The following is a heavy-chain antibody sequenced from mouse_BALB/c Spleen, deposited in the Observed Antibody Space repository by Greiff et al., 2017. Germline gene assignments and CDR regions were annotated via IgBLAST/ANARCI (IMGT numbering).Heavy chain of an antibody. CDR1: GFTFTDYY. J-gene: IGHJ4*01. V-gene: IGHV7-3*02. D-gene: IGHD1-1*01. CDR2: IRNKAIGYTT. Sequence: EVKVVESGGGLVQPGGSLRLSCAPSGFTFTDYYMSWVRQPPGKALEWLGFIRNKAIGYTTEYSASVKGRFTISRDNSQSILYLQMNTLRAEDSATYYCARALLLRRAMDDWGQGTSVTVSS. CDR3: ARALLLRRAMDD.